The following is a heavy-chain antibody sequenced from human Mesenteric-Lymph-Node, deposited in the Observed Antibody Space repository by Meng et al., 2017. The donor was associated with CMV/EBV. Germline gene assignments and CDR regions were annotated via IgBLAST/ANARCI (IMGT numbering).Heavy chain of an antibody. J-gene: IGHJ4*02. Sequence: QVHLHHVGPGRVKPSETLARTCAVYGGSFSGYNWSWNRQPPGKGLEWIVEINNSGSTNYNPSLKSRVTISVDTSKNQFSLKLSSVTAADTAVYYCARHQRWLKSEGGFNYWGQGTLVTVSS. D-gene: IGHD4-23*01. CDR2: INNSGST. V-gene: IGHV4-34*01. CDR1: GGSFSGYN. CDR3: ARHQRWLKSEGGFNY.